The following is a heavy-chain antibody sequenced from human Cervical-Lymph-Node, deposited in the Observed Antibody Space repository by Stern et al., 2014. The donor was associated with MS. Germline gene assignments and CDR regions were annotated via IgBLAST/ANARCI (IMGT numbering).Heavy chain of an antibody. V-gene: IGHV3-53*01. CDR2: ITNVGTT. D-gene: IGHD1-1*01. Sequence: EDQLVESGGGVIQPGGSLRLSCTASGFTVSSDYMTWVRQAPGKGLEWVSLITNVGTTFYTDSVKGRFTISRDDSKNAVYLHMTSLRAEDTAMYYCARDTSSPERSDWWGQGTLVTVSS. J-gene: IGHJ4*02. CDR3: ARDTSSPERSDW. CDR1: GFTVSSDY.